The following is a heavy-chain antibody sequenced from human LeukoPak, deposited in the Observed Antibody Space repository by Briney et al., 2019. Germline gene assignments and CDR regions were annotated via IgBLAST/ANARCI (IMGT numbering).Heavy chain of an antibody. V-gene: IGHV3-23*01. D-gene: IGHD2-15*01. CDR2: ISPSGDIT. J-gene: IGHJ4*02. CDR1: GFTFSNHG. Sequence: PGGSLRLSCAASGFTFSNHGMNWVRQAPGKGLEWVSGISPSGDITYYADSVKGRFTISRDNSKNSLYLQMNSLRAEDTAVYYCASGSGYCSGGSCSDYWGQGTLVTVSS. CDR3: ASGSGYCSGGSCSDY.